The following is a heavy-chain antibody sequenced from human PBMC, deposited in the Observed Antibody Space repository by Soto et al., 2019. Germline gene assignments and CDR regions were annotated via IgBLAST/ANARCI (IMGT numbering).Heavy chain of an antibody. D-gene: IGHD6-19*01. CDR3: ARLYIAVAGTDGYYYYGMDV. CDR2: IYTSGST. J-gene: IGHJ6*02. Sequence: SETLSLTCTVSGGSISSYYWSWIRQPAGKGLEWIGRIYTSGSTNYNPSLKSRVTMSVDTSKNQFSLKLSSVTAADTAVYYCARLYIAVAGTDGYYYYGMDVWGQGTTVTVSS. CDR1: GGSISSYY. V-gene: IGHV4-4*07.